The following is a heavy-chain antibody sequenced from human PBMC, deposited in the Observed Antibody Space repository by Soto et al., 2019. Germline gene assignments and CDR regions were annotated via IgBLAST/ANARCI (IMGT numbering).Heavy chain of an antibody. CDR1: GGSFSGYY. J-gene: IGHJ6*02. D-gene: IGHD2-15*01. CDR3: ARGRIRLYGMDV. CDR2: INHSGST. Sequence: QVQLQQWGAGLLKPSETLSLTCAVYGGSFSGYYWSWIRQPPGKGLEWIGEINHSGSTNYNPSLKSRVTISVDTSKNQFSLKLSSVTAADTAVYYCARGRIRLYGMDVWGQGTTVTVSS. V-gene: IGHV4-34*01.